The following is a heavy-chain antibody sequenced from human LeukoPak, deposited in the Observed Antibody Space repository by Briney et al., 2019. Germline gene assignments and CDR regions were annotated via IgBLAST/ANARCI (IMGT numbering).Heavy chain of an antibody. CDR3: ARGTDYVWGSYRRKAFDI. V-gene: IGHV4-38-2*02. CDR2: IYHSGST. Sequence: PSETLSLTCTVSGYSISSGYYWGWIRQPPGKGLEWIGSIYHSGSTYYNPSLKSRVTISVDTAKNQFSLKLSSVTAADTAVYYCARGTDYVWGSYRRKAFDIWGQGTMVTVSS. D-gene: IGHD3-16*02. CDR1: GYSISSGYY. J-gene: IGHJ3*02.